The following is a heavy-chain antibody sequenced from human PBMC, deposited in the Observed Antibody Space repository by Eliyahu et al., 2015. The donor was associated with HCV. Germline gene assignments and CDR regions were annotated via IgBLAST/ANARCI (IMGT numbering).Heavy chain of an antibody. J-gene: IGHJ6*02. Sequence: EVQLVESGGGLVKPGGSLRLSCAASGFSFSAYTMNWVRQAPGKGPGXXWVASINNNSSYIYYADSVKGRFTISRDNAKNSVYLQMNSLRAEDTAMYYCARNPRATYYYYSLDVWGQGTTVTVSS. D-gene: IGHD3-16*01. CDR3: ARNPRATYYYYSLDV. V-gene: IGHV3-21*01. CDR1: GFSFSAYT. CDR2: INNNSSYI.